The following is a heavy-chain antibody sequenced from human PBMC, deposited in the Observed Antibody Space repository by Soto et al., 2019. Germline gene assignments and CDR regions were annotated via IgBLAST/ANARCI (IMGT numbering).Heavy chain of an antibody. CDR2: IIPIFGTA. D-gene: IGHD3-10*01. CDR1: GGTFSSYA. V-gene: IGHV1-69*13. J-gene: IGHJ3*02. Sequence: SVKVSCKASGGTFSSYAISWVRQAPGQGLEWMGGIIPIFGTANYAQKFQGRVTITADESTSTAYMELSSLRSEDTAVYYCARSPGRYDAFDIWGKGTMVTVSS. CDR3: ARSPGRYDAFDI.